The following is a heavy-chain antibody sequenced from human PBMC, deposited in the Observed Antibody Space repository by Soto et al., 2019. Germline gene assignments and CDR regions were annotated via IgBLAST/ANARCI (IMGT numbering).Heavy chain of an antibody. V-gene: IGHV3-7*01. D-gene: IGHD6-19*01. CDR1: GFTFSTYW. CDR2: IRQDGNEK. CDR3: ARDRYSSAPMDY. Sequence: HPGGSLRLSCAASGFTFSTYWMSWVRQAPGKGLEWVATIRQDGNEKHCVDSVKGRFTISRDNAKNSLYLQMNSLRAEDTAVYYCARDRYSSAPMDYWGQGTLVTVSS. J-gene: IGHJ4*02.